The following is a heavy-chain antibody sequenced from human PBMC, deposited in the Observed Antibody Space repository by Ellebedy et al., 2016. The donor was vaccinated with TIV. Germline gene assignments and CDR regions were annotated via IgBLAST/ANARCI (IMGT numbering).Heavy chain of an antibody. V-gene: IGHV3-9*01. CDR3: APHGTNFDY. D-gene: IGHD2-8*01. Sequence: GGSLRLXXAFTFDDYVMHWVRQAPGQGLEWVSSISWNSDSRGYADSVKGRFTISRDNAKNSLYLQMNSLRAEDTAVYYCAPHGTNFDYWGQGTLVTVSS. J-gene: IGHJ4*02. CDR1: TFDDYV. CDR2: ISWNSDSR.